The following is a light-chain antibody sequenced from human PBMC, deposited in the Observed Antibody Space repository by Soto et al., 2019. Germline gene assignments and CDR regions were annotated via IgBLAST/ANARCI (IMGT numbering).Light chain of an antibody. CDR1: SSDIGGYDF. J-gene: IGLJ1*01. CDR3: SSYTISSTTV. Sequence: QSVLTQPAPVSGSPGQSLTISCTGTSSDIGGYDFVSWYRQQPGKAPKLLIYEVSHRPSGVSSRFSASKSGNTASLTISGLQAEDEGDYYCSSYTISSTTVFGTGTKVTVL. CDR2: EVS. V-gene: IGLV2-14*01.